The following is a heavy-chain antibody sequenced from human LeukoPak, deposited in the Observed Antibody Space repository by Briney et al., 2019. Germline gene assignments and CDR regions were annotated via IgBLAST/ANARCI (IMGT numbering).Heavy chain of an antibody. CDR3: ASQDHYDYVWGSYRSIDY. D-gene: IGHD3-16*02. Sequence: GGSLRLSCVASGFTFSSYGMHWVRQAPGKGLEWVAFIRYDGSNKYYADSVKGRFTISRDNSKNTLYLQMNSLRAEDTAVSYCASQDHYDYVWGSYRSIDYWGQGTLVTVSS. CDR1: GFTFSSYG. J-gene: IGHJ4*02. CDR2: IRYDGSNK. V-gene: IGHV3-30*02.